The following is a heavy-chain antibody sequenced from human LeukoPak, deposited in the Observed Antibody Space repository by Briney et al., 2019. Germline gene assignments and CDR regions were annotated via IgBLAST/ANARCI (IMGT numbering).Heavy chain of an antibody. Sequence: PGTSLRLSCVVSGFTISSHGMHWVRQAPGKGLEWVAMISYHGSAKYYGDSVQGRFTISRDISENTLYLQMDSLRPEDTAIYYCAKDWGSSGWYSYFDPWGQGTLVTVSS. J-gene: IGHJ5*02. D-gene: IGHD6-19*01. CDR3: AKDWGSSGWYSYFDP. CDR2: ISYHGSAK. CDR1: GFTISSHG. V-gene: IGHV3-30*18.